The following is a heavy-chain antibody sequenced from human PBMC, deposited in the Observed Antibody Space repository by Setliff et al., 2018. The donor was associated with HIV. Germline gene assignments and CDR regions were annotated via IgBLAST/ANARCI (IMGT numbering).Heavy chain of an antibody. V-gene: IGHV1-18*01. CDR2: ITPFNGNT. CDR3: ARGKQGGYKSAGWSFDF. D-gene: IGHD5-12*01. CDR1: GYTFTSYG. J-gene: IGHJ4*02. Sequence: ASVKVSCKASGYTFTSYGISWVRQAPGQGLEWMGWITPFNGNTNYAQKLEGRVTMTTDTSTSTVYMELSSLRSEDTAVYYCARGKQGGYKSAGWSFDFWGQGTLVTVSS.